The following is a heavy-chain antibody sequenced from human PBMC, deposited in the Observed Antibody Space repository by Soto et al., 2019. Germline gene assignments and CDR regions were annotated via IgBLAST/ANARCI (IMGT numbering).Heavy chain of an antibody. Sequence: TLSLTWSVAGAALNSGNYYWSWIRQVPGKGLEWIGHIYVTGAVDYNPSLRDRITISQDTSERQFSLNLRLVTAADTAVYYCERLRIATNNYKWFDPWGQGTQVTVSS. J-gene: IGHJ5*02. V-gene: IGHV4-31*02. CDR3: ERLRIATNNYKWFDP. CDR2: IYVTGAV. D-gene: IGHD2-21*01. CDR1: GAALNSGNYY.